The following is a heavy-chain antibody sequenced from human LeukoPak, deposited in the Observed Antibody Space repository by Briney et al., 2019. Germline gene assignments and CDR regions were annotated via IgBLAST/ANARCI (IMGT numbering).Heavy chain of an antibody. CDR2: ISGSGGST. D-gene: IGHD3-3*01. V-gene: IGHV3-23*01. CDR1: GFTFSSYA. CDR3: AKDSVNDFWSGYFPFDY. J-gene: IGHJ4*02. Sequence: GGSLRLSCAASGFTFSSYAMSWVRQAPGKGLEWVSAISGSGGSTYYADSVKGRFTISRDNSKNTLYLQMNSLRAEDTAVYYYAKDSVNDFWSGYFPFDYWGQGTLVTVSS.